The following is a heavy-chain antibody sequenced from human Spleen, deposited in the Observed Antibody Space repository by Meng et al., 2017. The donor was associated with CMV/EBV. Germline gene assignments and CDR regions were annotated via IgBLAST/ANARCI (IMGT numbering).Heavy chain of an antibody. D-gene: IGHD2-21*01. CDR1: GLIFPRYW. CDR3: AREDIVVVIALDY. V-gene: IGHV3-7*01. Sequence: GESLKISCAASGLIFPRYWMSWVRQAPGKGLEWVANIMQKGNEKYYVDSVKGRFSISRDNAKNSLFLQMNSLRAEDTAVYYCAREDIVVVIALDYWGQGTLVTVSS. J-gene: IGHJ4*02. CDR2: IMQKGNEK.